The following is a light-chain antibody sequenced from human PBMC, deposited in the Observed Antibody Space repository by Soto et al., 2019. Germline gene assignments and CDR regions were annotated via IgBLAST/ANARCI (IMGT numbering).Light chain of an antibody. V-gene: IGLV2-14*01. CDR2: EVS. CDR3: SSYTTSNTPLYV. Sequence: QSALTQPASVSGSPGQSITISCTGTSSDTAGYNYVSWYQQHPGEAPKLMIYEVSNRPSGVSNRFSGSQSGNTASLTISGLQAEDEANHYCSSYTTSNTPLYVFGTGTKVTVL. CDR1: SSDTAGYNY. J-gene: IGLJ1*01.